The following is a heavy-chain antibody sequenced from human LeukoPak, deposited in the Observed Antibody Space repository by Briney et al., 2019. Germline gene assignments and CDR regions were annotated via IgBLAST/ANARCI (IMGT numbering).Heavy chain of an antibody. J-gene: IGHJ5*02. Sequence: GGSLRLSCAASGFTFSSYEMNWVRQAPGKGLEWVSYISSSGSTIYYADSVKGRFTISRDNAKNSLYLQMNSLRAEDTAVYYCARDPYYGSGIDWFDPWGQGTLVTVSS. CDR2: ISSSGSTI. V-gene: IGHV3-48*03. D-gene: IGHD3-10*01. CDR1: GFTFSSYE. CDR3: ARDPYYGSGIDWFDP.